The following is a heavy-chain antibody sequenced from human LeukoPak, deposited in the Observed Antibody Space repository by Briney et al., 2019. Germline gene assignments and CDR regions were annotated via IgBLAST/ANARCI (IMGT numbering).Heavy chain of an antibody. J-gene: IGHJ4*01. D-gene: IGHD3-16*01. Sequence: PSETLSLTCTVSGGSISSYYWSWIRQPPGKGLEWIGYIYYSGSINYNPSLKSRVTISVDTSKNQFSLKLSSVTAADTAVYYCARASQGGLDYWGQEPWSPSPQ. CDR3: ARASQGGLDY. V-gene: IGHV4-59*01. CDR1: GGSISSYY. CDR2: IYYSGSI.